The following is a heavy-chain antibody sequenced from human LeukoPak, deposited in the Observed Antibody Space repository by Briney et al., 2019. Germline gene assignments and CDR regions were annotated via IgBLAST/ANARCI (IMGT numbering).Heavy chain of an antibody. V-gene: IGHV1-58*01. CDR3: AAGGLYYYDSSGYLFDY. D-gene: IGHD3-22*01. J-gene: IGHJ4*02. CDR2: IVVGSGNT. CDR1: GFTFTSSA. Sequence: GASVKVSCKASGFTFTSSAVQWVRQARGQRLEWIGWIVVGSGNTNYAQKFQERVTITRDMSTSTAYMELSSLRSEDTAVYYCAAGGLYYYDSSGYLFDYWGQGTLVTVSS.